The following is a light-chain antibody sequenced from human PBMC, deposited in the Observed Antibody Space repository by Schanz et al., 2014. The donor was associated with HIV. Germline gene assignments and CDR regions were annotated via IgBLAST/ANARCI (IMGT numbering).Light chain of an antibody. J-gene: IGKJ2*01. CDR1: QSISEW. Sequence: DIQMTQSPSTLSASVGDRITITCRASQSISEWLARYQQKPGQAPNLLISEASTLESGVPSRFSGTGSGTEFTLTISSLQPDDFATYFCLHYNDFASTFGQGTKLEIK. V-gene: IGKV1-5*03. CDR3: LHYNDFAST. CDR2: EAS.